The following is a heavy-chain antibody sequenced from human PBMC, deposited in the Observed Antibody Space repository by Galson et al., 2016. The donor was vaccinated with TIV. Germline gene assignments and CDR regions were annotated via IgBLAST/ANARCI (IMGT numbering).Heavy chain of an antibody. D-gene: IGHD1-7*01. V-gene: IGHV3-23*01. J-gene: IGHJ1*01. CDR3: CHNWNYAY. Sequence: SLRLSCAASGFTFRSWSMNWVRQAPGGGLGWASAISGDGYSTYYADSVKGRFTISRDNFKNTLYLQMNSLRPDDTAIYFCCHNWNYAYWGQGTLVTVSS. CDR2: ISGDGYST. CDR1: GFTFRSWS.